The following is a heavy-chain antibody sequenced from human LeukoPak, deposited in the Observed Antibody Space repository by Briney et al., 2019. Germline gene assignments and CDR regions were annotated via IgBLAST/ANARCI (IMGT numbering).Heavy chain of an antibody. V-gene: IGHV4-30-2*01. CDR3: ARHSSGYFDF. J-gene: IGHJ2*01. CDR2: IYHSGST. CDR1: GGSISSGGYY. D-gene: IGHD3-22*01. Sequence: SQTLSLTCTVSGGSISSGGYYWSWIRQPPGKGLEWIGYIYHSGSTYYNPSLKSRVTISVDRSKNQFSLKLSSVTAADTAVYYCARHSSGYFDFWGRGTLVTVSS.